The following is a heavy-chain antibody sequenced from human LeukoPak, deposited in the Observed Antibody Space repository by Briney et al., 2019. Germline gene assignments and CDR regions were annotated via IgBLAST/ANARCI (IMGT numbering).Heavy chain of an antibody. V-gene: IGHV1-18*01. CDR1: GYTFTSYG. J-gene: IGHJ4*02. Sequence: ASVKVSCKASGYTFTSYGIGWVRQAPGQGLEWMGWISAYNGNTNYAQNVQGRVTMTTDTSTSTAYMELRSLRSDDTAVYYCARDHYYDSSGYYNYFDYWGQGTLLTVSS. CDR2: ISAYNGNT. CDR3: ARDHYYDSSGYYNYFDY. D-gene: IGHD3-22*01.